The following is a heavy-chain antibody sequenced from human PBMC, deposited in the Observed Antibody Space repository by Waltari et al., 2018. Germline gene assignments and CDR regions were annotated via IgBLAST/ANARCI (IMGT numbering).Heavy chain of an antibody. CDR3: AKDRYCNYISCYGGWVY. J-gene: IGHJ4*02. D-gene: IGHD2-2*01. V-gene: IGHV3-23*04. Sequence: EVQLVESGGGLVQPGGSLRLSCAASGFTFSSHALRWVRQAPGKGLEWVSVISGSGDNTYYADSVKGRFTISRDNSKNTLYLQMNSLRADDTATYYCAKDRYCNYISCYGGWVYWGQGNLVTVSS. CDR2: ISGSGDNT. CDR1: GFTFSSHA.